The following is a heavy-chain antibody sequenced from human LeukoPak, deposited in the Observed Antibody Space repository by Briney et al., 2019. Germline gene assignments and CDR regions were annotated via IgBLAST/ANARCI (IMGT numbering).Heavy chain of an antibody. J-gene: IGHJ4*02. Sequence: PGSSLRLSCAASGFTFSSYWMYWVRQAPGNLLFLVSRISSDGSSTSYADSVECRFTISRDNAKNTLYLQMNSLRAEDTAVYYCARERDWYFDYWGQGTLVSVSS. CDR1: GFTFSSYW. D-gene: IGHD3-9*01. CDR2: ISSDGSST. V-gene: IGHV3-74*01. CDR3: ARERDWYFDY.